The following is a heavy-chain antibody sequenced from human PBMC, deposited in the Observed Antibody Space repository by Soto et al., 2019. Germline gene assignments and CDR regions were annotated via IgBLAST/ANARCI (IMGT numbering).Heavy chain of an antibody. CDR1: GYTFTDYY. CDR2: INPNSGGT. Sequence: QVQLVQSGAEVKKPGASVKVSCKASGYTFTDYYMHWVRQAPGQGLEWMGWINPNSGGTNYAQKFQGWVTMTRDTSISTAYMELSRLRSDDTAVYYCAREAFAVAGRPFDYWGQGTMVTVSS. J-gene: IGHJ4*02. V-gene: IGHV1-2*04. CDR3: AREAFAVAGRPFDY. D-gene: IGHD6-19*01.